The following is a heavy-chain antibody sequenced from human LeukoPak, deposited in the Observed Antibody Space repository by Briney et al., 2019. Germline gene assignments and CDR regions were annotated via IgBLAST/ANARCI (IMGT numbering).Heavy chain of an antibody. J-gene: IGHJ4*02. V-gene: IGHV3-20*04. D-gene: IGHD6-6*01. CDR2: INWNGGST. CDR3: ARANGYSSSYGY. Sequence: PGGSLRLSCAASGSTFSSYSMNWVRQAPGKGLEWVSGINWNGGSTGYADSVKGRFTISRDNAKNSLYLQMNSLRAEDTALYYCARANGYSSSYGYWGQGTLVTVPS. CDR1: GSTFSSYS.